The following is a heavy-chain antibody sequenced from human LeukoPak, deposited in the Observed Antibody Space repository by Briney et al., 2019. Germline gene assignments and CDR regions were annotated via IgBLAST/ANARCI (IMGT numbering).Heavy chain of an antibody. Sequence: GGSLRLSCAASGFTFSTYGMNWVRQAPGKGLEWVSYISSSSSTIYYADSVKGRFTISRDNAKNSLYLQMNSLRDEDTAVYYCARGGYYDILTGYQDYFDYWGQGTLVTVSS. J-gene: IGHJ4*02. CDR1: GFTFSTYG. CDR2: ISSSSSTI. D-gene: IGHD3-9*01. CDR3: ARGGYYDILTGYQDYFDY. V-gene: IGHV3-48*02.